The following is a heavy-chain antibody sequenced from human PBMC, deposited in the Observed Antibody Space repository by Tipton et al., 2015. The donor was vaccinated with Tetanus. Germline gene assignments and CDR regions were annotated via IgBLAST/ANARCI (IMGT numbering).Heavy chain of an antibody. CDR3: ARATPSGSYFVRYYSMDV. V-gene: IGHV4-30-4*01. Sequence: TLSLTCTVSGGSISSADYYWSWIRQPPGRGLEWIGYVSDSGSTYSNPSLRSRIIISVDTSKNQFSLILGSVTAADTAVYYCARATPSGSYFVRYYSMDVWGRGTTVVVSS. CDR1: GGSISSADYY. CDR2: VSDSGST. D-gene: IGHD3-22*01. J-gene: IGHJ6*02.